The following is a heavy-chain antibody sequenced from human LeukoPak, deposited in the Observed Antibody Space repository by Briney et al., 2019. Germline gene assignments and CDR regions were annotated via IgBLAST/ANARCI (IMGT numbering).Heavy chain of an antibody. CDR2: IKSKTDGGTT. Sequence: GGSLRLSCAASGFTFSNAWMSWVRQAPGKGLEWVGRIKSKTDGGTTDYAAPVKGRFTISRDDSKNTLYLQMNSLKTQDTAVYYCTTDSHCGGDCFNYYYNYMDVWGKGTTVTVSS. J-gene: IGHJ6*03. CDR1: GFTFSNAW. D-gene: IGHD2-21*02. CDR3: TTDSHCGGDCFNYYYNYMDV. V-gene: IGHV3-15*01.